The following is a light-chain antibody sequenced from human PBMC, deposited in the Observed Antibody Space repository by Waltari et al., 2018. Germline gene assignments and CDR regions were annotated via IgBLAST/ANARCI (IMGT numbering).Light chain of an antibody. Sequence: AIQMTQSPSSLSASVGDRVTITCRASQAIGNDLHWYQQRPGKVPKLLIFAASILQSDVPSRFSGSGSGTDFTLTISSLQPEDFGSYYCLQDYDSPWTFGPGTRVDIK. CDR2: AAS. J-gene: IGKJ1*01. V-gene: IGKV1-6*01. CDR1: QAIGND. CDR3: LQDYDSPWT.